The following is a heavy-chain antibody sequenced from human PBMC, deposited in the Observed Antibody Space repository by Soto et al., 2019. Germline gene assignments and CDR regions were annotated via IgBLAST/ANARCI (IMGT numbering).Heavy chain of an antibody. D-gene: IGHD3-10*01. CDR1: GYTFTSYG. CDR2: ISAYNGNT. V-gene: IGHV1-18*01. CDR3: AIELIYGSGSYY. J-gene: IGHJ4*02. Sequence: QVQLVPSGAEVKKPGASVKVSCKASGYTFTSYGISWVRLAPGQGLEWMGWISAYNGNTNYAQKLQGRVSMTTDTSTSTAHMEMRSLRSDDTAVYYCAIELIYGSGSYYGGQGTLVTVSS.